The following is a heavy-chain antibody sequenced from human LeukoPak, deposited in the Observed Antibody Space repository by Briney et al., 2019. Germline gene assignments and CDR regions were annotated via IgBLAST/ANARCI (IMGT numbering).Heavy chain of an antibody. J-gene: IGHJ6*03. CDR2: IYHSGST. CDR3: AREVTIFGVAAHYMDV. CDR1: GYSISSGYY. V-gene: IGHV4-38-2*02. D-gene: IGHD3-3*01. Sequence: SETLSLTCAVSGYSISSGYYWGWIRQPPGKGLEWIGSIYHSGSTYYNPSLKSRVTISVDTSKNQFSLKLSSVTAADTAVYYCAREVTIFGVAAHYMDVWGKGTTVTVSS.